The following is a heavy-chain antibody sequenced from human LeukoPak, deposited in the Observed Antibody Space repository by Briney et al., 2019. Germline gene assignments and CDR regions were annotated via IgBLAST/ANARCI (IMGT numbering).Heavy chain of an antibody. CDR2: ISSNGGST. V-gene: IGHV3-64*01. CDR1: GFTFSSYA. D-gene: IGHD3-10*01. CDR3: ARGYFYGSGYFSAY. J-gene: IGHJ4*02. Sequence: PGGSLRLSCAASGFTFSSYAMHWVRQAPGKGLEYVSAISSNGGSTYYANSVKGRFTISRDNSKNTLYLQKGSLRAEDIAVYECARGYFYGSGYFSAYWGQGPLVTVSS.